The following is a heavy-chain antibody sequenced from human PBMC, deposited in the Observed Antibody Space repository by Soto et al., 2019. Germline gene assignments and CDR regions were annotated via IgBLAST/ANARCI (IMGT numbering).Heavy chain of an antibody. CDR1: GFTFSSYA. CDR3: AKRRAATVVSCFDY. V-gene: IGHV3-23*01. Sequence: PTGCLGISCSASGFTFSSYAMSWVRPAPGKGLEWVSAISGSGGSTYYADSVKGRFTISRDNSKNTLYLQMNSLRAEDTAVYYCAKRRAATVVSCFDYWGQGTLVTVAS. J-gene: IGHJ4*02. CDR2: ISGSGGST. D-gene: IGHD4-17*01.